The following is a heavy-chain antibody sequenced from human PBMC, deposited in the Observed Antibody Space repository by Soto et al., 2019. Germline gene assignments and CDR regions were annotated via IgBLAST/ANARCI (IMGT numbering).Heavy chain of an antibody. CDR1: GYTFTSYG. J-gene: IGHJ4*02. CDR2: ISPNSGAT. D-gene: IGHD6-25*01. V-gene: IGHV1-18*01. CDR3: VREMRTRSGPQNFFDY. Sequence: QVQLVQSEGELRQPGAAVTVSCRASGYTFTSYGIIWVLQAPGQGREWMGYISPNSGATTYAQTLQGRLTLTTDTSTSTAYMELRSLSSDDTAIYYCVREMRTRSGPQNFFDYWGLGALGTVSS.